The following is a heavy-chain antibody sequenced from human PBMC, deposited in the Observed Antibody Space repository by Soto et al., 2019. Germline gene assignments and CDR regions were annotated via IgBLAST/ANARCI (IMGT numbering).Heavy chain of an antibody. V-gene: IGHV1-69*05. J-gene: IGHJ6*02. D-gene: IGHD3-3*01. CDR2: IIPIFGTA. CDR1: GGTFSSYA. Sequence: GASVKGSCRASGGTFSSYAISWGRQAPGQGLEWMGGIIPIFGTANYAQKFQGRVTMTRDTARITVYVELGSLRSEDTALYYCARAPPPTLYDFCSGPEVLGRPYGMDVCGQGTTVTVSS. CDR3: ARAPPPTLYDFCSGPEVLGRPYGMDV.